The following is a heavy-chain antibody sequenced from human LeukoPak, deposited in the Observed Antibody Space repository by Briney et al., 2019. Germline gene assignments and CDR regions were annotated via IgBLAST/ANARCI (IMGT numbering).Heavy chain of an antibody. Sequence: SETLSLTCTVSGGSISSYYWSWIRQPPGKGLEWIGYIYYSGSTNYNPSLKSRVTISVDTSKNQSSLKLSSVTAADTAVYYCARLDYYGSGGYFDYWGQGTLVTVSS. CDR2: IYYSGST. D-gene: IGHD3-10*01. CDR1: GGSISSYY. CDR3: ARLDYYGSGGYFDY. J-gene: IGHJ4*02. V-gene: IGHV4-59*01.